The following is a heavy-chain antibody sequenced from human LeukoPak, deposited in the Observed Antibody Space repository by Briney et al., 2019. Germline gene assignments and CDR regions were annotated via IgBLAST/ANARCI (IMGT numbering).Heavy chain of an antibody. D-gene: IGHD3-10*01. Sequence: ASVKVSCKASGYTFTGYYVPWGRQAPGQGLGWMGWINPNSGGTNYAQKFQGRVTMTRDKSIRTAYMELSRLTSDDTAVYYCARNIWFGESADAFDIWGQGTMVTVSS. CDR2: INPNSGGT. CDR3: ARNIWFGESADAFDI. V-gene: IGHV1-2*02. CDR1: GYTFTGYY. J-gene: IGHJ3*02.